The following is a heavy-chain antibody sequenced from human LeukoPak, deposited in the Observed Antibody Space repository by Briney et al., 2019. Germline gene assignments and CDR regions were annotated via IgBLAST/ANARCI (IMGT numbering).Heavy chain of an antibody. CDR1: GFTFSSYA. J-gene: IGHJ4*02. Sequence: GGSLRLSCSASGFTFSSYAMHWVRQAPGKGLEYVSAISPNGGSTYYADSVKGRFTISRDNSKNTLYLQMSSLRAEDTAVYYCVRRCSSSSCYADWGQGTLVAVSS. V-gene: IGHV3-64D*06. CDR3: VRRCSSSSCYAD. CDR2: ISPNGGST. D-gene: IGHD2-2*01.